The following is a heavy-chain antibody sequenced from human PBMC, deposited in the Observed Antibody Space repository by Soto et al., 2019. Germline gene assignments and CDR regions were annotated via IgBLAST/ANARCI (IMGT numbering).Heavy chain of an antibody. CDR3: ARGRYGDY. Sequence: QVHLVQSGAEVKKPGASVKVSCKGSGYTFTSYGITRVRQAPGQGLEWMGWISAHNGNTDYAQKLQGRVTVTRDTSTSTAYMELRSLRSNDTAVYYWARGRYGDYWGQGARVTVSS. CDR2: ISAHNGNT. D-gene: IGHD1-1*01. CDR1: GYTFTSYG. V-gene: IGHV1-18*01. J-gene: IGHJ4*02.